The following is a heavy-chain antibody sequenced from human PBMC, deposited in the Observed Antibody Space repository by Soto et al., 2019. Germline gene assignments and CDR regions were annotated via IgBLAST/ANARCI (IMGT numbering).Heavy chain of an antibody. J-gene: IGHJ5*02. CDR2: IYYSGST. D-gene: IGHD4-17*01. Sequence: PSETLSLTCTVSGGSISSGGYYWSWIRQHPGKGLEWIGYIYYSGSTYYNPSLKSRVTISVDTSKNQFSLKLSSVTAADTAVYYCARDDYEKDNWFDPWGQGTLVTVSS. CDR3: ARDDYEKDNWFDP. CDR1: GGSISSGGYY. V-gene: IGHV4-31*03.